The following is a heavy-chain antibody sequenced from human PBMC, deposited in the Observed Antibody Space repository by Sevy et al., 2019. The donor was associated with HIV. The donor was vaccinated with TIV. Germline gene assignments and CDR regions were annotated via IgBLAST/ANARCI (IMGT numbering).Heavy chain of an antibody. CDR2: ISWNSGSI. V-gene: IGHV3-9*01. Sequence: GGSLRLSCAASGFTFDDYAMHWVRQTPGKGLESVSGISWNSGSIGYADSVKGRFTISRDNAKNSLYLQMNSLRAEDTALYYCAKDGPFWSGYSYYFDYWGQGTLVTVSS. CDR1: GFTFDDYA. CDR3: AKDGPFWSGYSYYFDY. D-gene: IGHD3-3*01. J-gene: IGHJ4*02.